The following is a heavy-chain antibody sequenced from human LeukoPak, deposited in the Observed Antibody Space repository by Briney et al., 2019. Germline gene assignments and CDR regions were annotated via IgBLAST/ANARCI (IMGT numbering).Heavy chain of an antibody. Sequence: GGTLRLSCAASGFTFPNYAMGWVRQAPGKGLEWISYISSSGSTIYYADSVKGRFTISRDNAKNSLYLQMNSLRAEDTAIYYCARGGAPYFDWCFDYWGQGTLVTVSS. CDR2: ISSSGSTI. CDR1: GFTFPNYA. D-gene: IGHD3-9*01. J-gene: IGHJ4*02. CDR3: ARGGAPYFDWCFDY. V-gene: IGHV3-48*03.